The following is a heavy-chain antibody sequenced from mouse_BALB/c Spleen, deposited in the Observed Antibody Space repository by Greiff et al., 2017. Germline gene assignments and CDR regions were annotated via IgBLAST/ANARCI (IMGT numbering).Heavy chain of an antibody. V-gene: IGHV1S137*01. J-gene: IGHJ3*01. CDR1: GYTFTDYA. CDR3: ARGGDLAY. D-gene: IGHD3-3*01. Sequence: VQLVESGAELVRPGVSVKISCKGSGYTFTDYAMHWVKQSHAKSLEWIGVISTYYGDASYNQKFKGKATMTVDKSSSTAYMELARLTSEDSAIYYCARGGDLAYWGQGTLVTVSA. CDR2: ISTYYGDA.